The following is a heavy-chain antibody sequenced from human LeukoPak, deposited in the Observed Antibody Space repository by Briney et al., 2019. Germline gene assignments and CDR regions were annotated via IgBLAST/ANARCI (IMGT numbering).Heavy chain of an antibody. J-gene: IGHJ5*02. CDR1: GYNFISYY. D-gene: IGHD3-10*01. Sequence: ASVKVSCKASGYNFISYYMHWVRQAPGQGLEWMGIINPSGGSTSYAQKFQDRVTMTRDTSTSTVYMELSSLKSEDTAVYYCARSFRPFNSATWFLSFDPWGPGTLVTVSS. V-gene: IGHV1-46*01. CDR2: INPSGGST. CDR3: ARSFRPFNSATWFLSFDP.